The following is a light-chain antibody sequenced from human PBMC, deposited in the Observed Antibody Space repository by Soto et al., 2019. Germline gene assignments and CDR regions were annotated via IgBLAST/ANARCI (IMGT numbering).Light chain of an antibody. V-gene: IGLV2-14*01. Sequence: QSALTQPASVSGSPGQSIAISCTGTSSDVCTNNYVSWYQQHPGKAPKLIIYDVSNRPSGVSDRFSGSKSGNTASLTISGLQAEDEADYYCSSYTTSSTPLYVFGTGTKVTVL. CDR3: SSYTTSSTPLYV. J-gene: IGLJ1*01. CDR2: DVS. CDR1: SSDVCTNNY.